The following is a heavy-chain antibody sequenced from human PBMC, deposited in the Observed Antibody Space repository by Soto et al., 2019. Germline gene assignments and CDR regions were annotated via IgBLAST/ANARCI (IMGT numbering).Heavy chain of an antibody. CDR3: ASHTRPVMWKSLWTRDNGFDL. CDR1: GYSFTSYW. Sequence: GESLKISCRGSGYSFTSYWISWVRQMPGKGLEWMGSIDPSASYTNSSPSFHTHVTISADKSISTDYMQLSSLKASDAAMYYCASHTRPVMWKSLWTRDNGFDLWGQGTLVTVSS. D-gene: IGHD1-1*01. V-gene: IGHV5-10-1*01. CDR2: IDPSASYT. J-gene: IGHJ5*02.